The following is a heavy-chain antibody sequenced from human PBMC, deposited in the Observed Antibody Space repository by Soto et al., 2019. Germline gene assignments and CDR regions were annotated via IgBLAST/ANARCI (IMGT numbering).Heavy chain of an antibody. Sequence: QVQLVESGGGLVKPGGSLRLSSSASGFTFSDYYMTWIRQAPGKGLEWVSYISSSSSHTNYADSVEGRFTISRDNAKNSLYLQMNSLRAEDTAVYYCVRAASELDYWGQGTLVTVSP. J-gene: IGHJ4*02. CDR1: GFTFSDYY. D-gene: IGHD5-18*01. V-gene: IGHV3-11*06. CDR3: VRAASELDY. CDR2: ISSSSSHT.